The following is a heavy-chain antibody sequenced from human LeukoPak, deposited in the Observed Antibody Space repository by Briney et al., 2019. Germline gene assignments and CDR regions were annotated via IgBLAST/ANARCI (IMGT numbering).Heavy chain of an antibody. J-gene: IGHJ6*03. V-gene: IGHV4-39*01. CDR2: IHYGGST. Sequence: SETLSLTCTVSGGSISSSSYYWGWIRQPPGKGLQWIANIHYGGSTYYNPSLKSRLTISIDTSNNQFSLKLSSVTAADTAVYYCARGDYYYYMDVWGKGTTVTVSS. CDR3: ARGDYYYYMDV. CDR1: GGSISSSSYY.